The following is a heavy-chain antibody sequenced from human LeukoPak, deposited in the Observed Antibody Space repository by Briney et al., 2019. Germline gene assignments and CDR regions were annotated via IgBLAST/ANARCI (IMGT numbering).Heavy chain of an antibody. V-gene: IGHV1-69*06. CDR1: GGTFSSYA. J-gene: IGHJ3*02. D-gene: IGHD6-13*01. CDR3: ASRMGVDSSSWYGAFDI. Sequence: SVKVSCKASGGTFSSYAISWVRQAPGQGLEWMGGIIPIFGTANYAQKFQGRVTITADKSTSTAYMELSSLRSEDTAVYCCASRMGVDSSSWYGAFDIWGQGTMVTVSS. CDR2: IIPIFGTA.